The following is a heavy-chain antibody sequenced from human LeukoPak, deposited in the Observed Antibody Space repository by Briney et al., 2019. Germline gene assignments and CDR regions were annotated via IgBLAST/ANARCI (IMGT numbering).Heavy chain of an antibody. J-gene: IGHJ4*02. V-gene: IGHV3-21*01. CDR1: GFTFSSYG. D-gene: IGHD6-13*01. CDR3: ARDQSSSWYNFDY. Sequence: PGGSLGLSCAASGFTFSSYGMNWVRQAPGKGLEWVSSISSSSSYIYYADSVKGRFTISRDNAKNSLYLQMNGLRAEDTAVYYCARDQSSSWYNFDYWGQGTLVTVSS. CDR2: ISSSSSYI.